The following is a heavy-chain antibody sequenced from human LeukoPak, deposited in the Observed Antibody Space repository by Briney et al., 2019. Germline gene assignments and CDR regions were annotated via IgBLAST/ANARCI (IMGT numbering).Heavy chain of an antibody. CDR3: AREVNWRFDY. CDR1: GFTFSSYT. J-gene: IGHJ4*02. CDR2: ISSSGGST. D-gene: IGHD1-1*01. V-gene: IGHV3-64*01. Sequence: GGSLRLSCAASGFTFSSYTMYWVRQAPGKGLEYVSAISSSGGSTYYANSVKGRFTISRDNSKNTLYLQMGSLRGEDMAVYYCAREVNWRFDYWGQGTLVTVSS.